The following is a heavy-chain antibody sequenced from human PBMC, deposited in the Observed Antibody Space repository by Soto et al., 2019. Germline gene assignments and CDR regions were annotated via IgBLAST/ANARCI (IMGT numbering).Heavy chain of an antibody. CDR1: GYSFTSYW. V-gene: IGHV5-51*01. Sequence: GESLKISCKGSGYSFTSYWIGWVRQMPGEGLEWMGIIYPGDSDTRYSPSFQGQVTISADKSIGTAYLQWSSLKASDTAMYYCERNYCSSTSSYPVYYYCYGMDVWGQGTTVTVSS. CDR2: IYPGDSDT. CDR3: ERNYCSSTSSYPVYYYCYGMDV. D-gene: IGHD2-2*01. J-gene: IGHJ6*02.